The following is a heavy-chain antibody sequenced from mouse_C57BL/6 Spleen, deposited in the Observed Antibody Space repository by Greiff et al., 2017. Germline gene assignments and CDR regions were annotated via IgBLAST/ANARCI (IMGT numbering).Heavy chain of an antibody. J-gene: IGHJ3*01. CDR3: TRYRSWFAY. CDR1: GYTFTDYE. V-gene: IGHV1-15*01. Sequence: VKLMESGAELVRPGASVTLSCKASGYTFTDYEMHWVKQTPVHGLEWIGAIDPETGGTAYNQKFKGKAILTADKSSSTAYMELRSLTSEDSAVYYCTRYRSWFAYWGQGTLVTVSA. CDR2: IDPETGGT.